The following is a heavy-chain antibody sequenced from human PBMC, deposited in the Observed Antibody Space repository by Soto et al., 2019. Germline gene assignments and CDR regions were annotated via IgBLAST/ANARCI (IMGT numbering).Heavy chain of an antibody. D-gene: IGHD2-2*01. CDR2: IYYSGST. Sequence: ETLSPTCTVSGGSISSSSYYWGWIRQPPGKGLEWIGSIYYSGSTYYNPSLKSRVTISVDTSKNQFALKLSSVTAADTAVYYCARQRYQANWFDPWGQGTLVTVS. CDR3: ARQRYQANWFDP. J-gene: IGHJ5*02. CDR1: GGSISSSSYY. V-gene: IGHV4-39*01.